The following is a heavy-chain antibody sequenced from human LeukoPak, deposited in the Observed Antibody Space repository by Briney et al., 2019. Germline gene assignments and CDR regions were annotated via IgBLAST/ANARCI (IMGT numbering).Heavy chain of an antibody. CDR3: ARLYYDVRNGYYYFDY. CDR1: GGTVSSGTYY. CDR2: IHYSGST. D-gene: IGHD3-3*01. J-gene: IGHJ4*01. Sequence: PSETLSLTCTVSGGTVSSGTYYWSWIRQPPGKGLEWIGYIHYSGSTNYNPSLKSRVTISGDTSRNYFSLKLSSVTAADTAVYYCARLYYDVRNGYYYFDYWGQGTLVTVSS. V-gene: IGHV4-61*03.